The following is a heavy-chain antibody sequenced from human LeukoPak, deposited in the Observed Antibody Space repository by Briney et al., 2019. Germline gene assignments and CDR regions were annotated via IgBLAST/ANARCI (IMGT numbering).Heavy chain of an antibody. V-gene: IGHV3-21*01. CDR1: GFTFSSYS. CDR3: ARGKDMVRGPANWFDP. J-gene: IGHJ5*02. CDR2: ISSSSSYI. Sequence: GGSLRLSCAASGFTFSSYSMNWVRQAPGKGLEWVSSISSSSSYIYYADSVKGRFTISRDNAKNSLYLQMNSLRAEDTAVYYCARGKDMVRGPANWFDPWGQGTLVTVSS. D-gene: IGHD3-10*01.